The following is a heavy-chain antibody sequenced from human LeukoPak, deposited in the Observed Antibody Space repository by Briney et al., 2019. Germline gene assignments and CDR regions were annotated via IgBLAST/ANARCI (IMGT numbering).Heavy chain of an antibody. CDR1: GGTFSSYA. D-gene: IGHD6-19*01. Sequence: SSVKVSCKASGGTFSSYAISWVRQAPGQGLEWMGRIIPIFGTANYAQKFQGRVTITTDESTSTAYMELSSLRSEDTAVYYCARSQWLAAYHRFDPWGQGTLVTVSA. J-gene: IGHJ5*02. CDR2: IIPIFGTA. CDR3: ARSQWLAAYHRFDP. V-gene: IGHV1-69*05.